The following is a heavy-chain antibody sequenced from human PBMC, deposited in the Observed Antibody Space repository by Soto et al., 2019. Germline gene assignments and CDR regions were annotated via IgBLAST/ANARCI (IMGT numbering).Heavy chain of an antibody. CDR2: VSHDGRNT. D-gene: IGHD6-19*01. CDR1: GFTFSDYA. CDR3: AKGGRQWLVTSDFNY. V-gene: IGHV3-30*18. Sequence: VQLVESGGGVVQPGRSLRLSCAASGFTFSDYAMHWVRQAPGKGLEWVAVVSHDGRNTHYADSVKGRFTISRDSSKNTXSXEMTSLRAEDTAVYYCAKGGRQWLVTSDFNYWGQGALVTVSS. J-gene: IGHJ4*02.